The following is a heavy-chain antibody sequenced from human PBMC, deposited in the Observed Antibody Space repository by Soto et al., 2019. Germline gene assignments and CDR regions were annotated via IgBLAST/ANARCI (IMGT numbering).Heavy chain of an antibody. CDR3: ASVGSSSSQTYYYYGMDV. Sequence: QLQLQESGSGLVKPSQTLSLTCAVSGGSISSGGYSWSWIRQPPGKGLEWIGYIYHSGSTYYNPSLKSRVTISVDKSKNQFSLKLSSVTAADTAVYYCASVGSSSSQTYYYYGMDVWGQGTTVTVSS. CDR2: IYHSGST. CDR1: GGSISSGGYS. D-gene: IGHD6-6*01. J-gene: IGHJ6*02. V-gene: IGHV4-30-2*01.